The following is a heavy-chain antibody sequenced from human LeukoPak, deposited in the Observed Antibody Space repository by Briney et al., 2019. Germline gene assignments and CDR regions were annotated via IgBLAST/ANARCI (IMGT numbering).Heavy chain of an antibody. J-gene: IGHJ2*01. Sequence: RAPVKVSCKASGYTFTGYNMHWVRQAPGQGLDWMGWINPNSGGTNSAQKFQGRVTMTRDTSISTTYMELSGLTSHDTAVYYCARLKEYYYGSGSYSWYFDLWGRGTLVTVSS. CDR1: GYTFTGYN. CDR2: INPNSGGT. D-gene: IGHD3-10*01. CDR3: ARLKEYYYGSGSYSWYFDL. V-gene: IGHV1-2*02.